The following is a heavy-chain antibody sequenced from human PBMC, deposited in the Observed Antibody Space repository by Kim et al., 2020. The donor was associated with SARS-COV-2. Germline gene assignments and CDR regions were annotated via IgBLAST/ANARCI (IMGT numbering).Heavy chain of an antibody. CDR1: GGTFSSYA. CDR2: IIPIFGTA. Sequence: SVKVSCKASGGTFSSYAISWVRQAPGQGLEWMGGIIPIFGTANYAQKFQGRVTITADESTSTAYMELSSLRSEDTAVYYCARGALYYGSGSNWFDPWGQGTLVTVSS. J-gene: IGHJ5*02. V-gene: IGHV1-69*13. CDR3: ARGALYYGSGSNWFDP. D-gene: IGHD3-10*01.